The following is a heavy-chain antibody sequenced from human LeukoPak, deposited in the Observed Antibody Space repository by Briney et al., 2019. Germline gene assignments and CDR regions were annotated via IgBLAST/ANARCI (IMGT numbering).Heavy chain of an antibody. D-gene: IGHD2-21*02. J-gene: IGHJ5*02. CDR3: ARGEGDYSWFDP. V-gene: IGHV1-69*13. Sequence: ASVKVSCKASGGTFSSYAISWVRQAPGQGLEWMGGIIPIFGTANYAQKFQGRVTITADESTSTAYMELSSLGSEDTAVYYCARGEGDYSWFDPWGQGTLVTVSS. CDR1: GGTFSSYA. CDR2: IIPIFGTA.